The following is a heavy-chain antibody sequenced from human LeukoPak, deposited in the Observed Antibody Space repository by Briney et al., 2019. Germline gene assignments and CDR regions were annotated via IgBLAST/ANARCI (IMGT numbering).Heavy chain of an antibody. CDR2: IYYSGST. CDR3: ARASSGYSYGYYYYYYMDV. CDR1: GGSISSSSYY. Sequence: SETQSLTCTVSGGSISSSSYYWGWIRQPPGKGLEWIGSIYYSGSTYYNPSLKSRVTISVDTSKNQFSLKLSSVTAADTAVYYCARASSGYSYGYYYYYYMDVWGKGTTVTVSS. J-gene: IGHJ6*03. D-gene: IGHD5-18*01. V-gene: IGHV4-39*07.